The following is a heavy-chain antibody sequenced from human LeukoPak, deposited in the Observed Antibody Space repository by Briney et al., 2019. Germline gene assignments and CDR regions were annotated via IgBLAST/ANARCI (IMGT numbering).Heavy chain of an antibody. V-gene: IGHV1-2*02. J-gene: IGHJ5*02. CDR2: INPNIGGT. D-gene: IGHD4/OR15-4a*01. Sequence: ASVNVSCKASGYTFTGYYMHWLRQAPGQGLEWMGWINPNIGGTNYAQKFQGRVTMTRNTSISTAYMDLSSLTSDDTAVYYCARSNYGGQGAGDNWFDPWGQGTLVTVSS. CDR3: ARSNYGGQGAGDNWFDP. CDR1: GYTFTGYY.